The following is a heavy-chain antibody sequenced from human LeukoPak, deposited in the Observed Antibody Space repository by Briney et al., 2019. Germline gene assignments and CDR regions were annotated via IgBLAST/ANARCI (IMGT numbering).Heavy chain of an antibody. CDR1: GFTFSSYA. V-gene: IGHV3-23*01. CDR3: AKAIGFVVVTGSYFDY. CDR2: ISGSGGST. J-gene: IGHJ4*02. D-gene: IGHD2-21*02. Sequence: GGSLRLSCAASGFTFSSYAMSWARQAPGKGLEWVSAISGSGGSTYYADSVKGRFTISRDNSKNTLYLQMNSLRAEDTAVYYCAKAIGFVVVTGSYFDYWGQGTLVTVSS.